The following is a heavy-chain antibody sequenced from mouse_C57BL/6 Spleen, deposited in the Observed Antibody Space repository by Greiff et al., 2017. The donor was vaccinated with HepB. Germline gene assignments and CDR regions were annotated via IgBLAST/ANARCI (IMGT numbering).Heavy chain of an antibody. V-gene: IGHV1-54*01. CDR3: ARAGTLYFDY. CDR2: INPGSGGT. CDR1: GYAFTNYL. J-gene: IGHJ2*01. Sequence: VKVVESGAELVRPGTSVKVSCKASGYAFTNYLIEWVKQRPGQGLEWIGVINPGSGGTNYNEKFKGKATLTADKSSSTAYMQLSSLTSEDSAVYFCARAGTLYFDYWGQGTTLTVSS. D-gene: IGHD4-1*01.